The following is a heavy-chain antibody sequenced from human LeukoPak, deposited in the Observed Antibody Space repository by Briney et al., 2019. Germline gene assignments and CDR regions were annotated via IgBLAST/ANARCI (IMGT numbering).Heavy chain of an antibody. J-gene: IGHJ4*02. D-gene: IGHD3-10*01. CDR2: IAPDGSAT. V-gene: IGHV3-74*03. CDR1: GFTFSGHW. CDR3: TRSGYYNGYDY. Sequence: GGSVRLSCVASGFTFSGHWMHWVRQVPGKGLVAVARIAPDGSATTYADSVKGRFTISRDNAKNTLYLETNSLTAEDTALYYCTRSGYYNGYDYWGQGTLVTVSS.